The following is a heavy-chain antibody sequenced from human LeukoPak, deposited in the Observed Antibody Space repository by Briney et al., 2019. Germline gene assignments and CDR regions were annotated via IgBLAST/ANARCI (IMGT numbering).Heavy chain of an antibody. Sequence: SETLSLTCAVSGGSISSSNWWSWVRQPPGKGLEWIGEIYHSGSTNYNPSLKSRVTISVDKSKNQFSLKLSSVTAADTAVYYCASVNDYGDPLPRYMDVWGKGTAVTVSS. J-gene: IGHJ6*03. V-gene: IGHV4-4*02. CDR3: ASVNDYGDPLPRYMDV. CDR1: GGSISSSNW. D-gene: IGHD4-17*01. CDR2: IYHSGST.